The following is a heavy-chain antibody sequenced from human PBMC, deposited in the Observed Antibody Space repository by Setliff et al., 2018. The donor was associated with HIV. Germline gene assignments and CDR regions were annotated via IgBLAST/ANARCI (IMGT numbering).Heavy chain of an antibody. CDR1: GGSFSDYY. J-gene: IGHJ4*02. CDR3: ARMYSGYDWSPAGARTRYFDY. Sequence: SETLSLTCAVYGGSFSDYYWNWIRQPPGKGLEWIGEINHSGSTNYNPSLKSRVTISLDTSKNQFSLKLSSVTAADTAVYYCARMYSGYDWSPAGARTRYFDYWGQGTLVTVSS. D-gene: IGHD5-12*01. V-gene: IGHV4-34*01. CDR2: INHSGST.